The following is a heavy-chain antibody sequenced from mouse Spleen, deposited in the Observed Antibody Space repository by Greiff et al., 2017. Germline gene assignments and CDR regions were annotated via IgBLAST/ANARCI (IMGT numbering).Heavy chain of an antibody. J-gene: IGHJ4*01. Sequence: ESGPELVKPGASVKMSCKASGYTFTSYYIHWVKQRPGQGLEWIGWIYPGDGSTEYNEKFKGKTTLTADKSSSTAYMLLSSLTSEDSAIYFCARSGYHYAMDYWGQGTSVTVSS. D-gene: IGHD2-2*01. V-gene: IGHV1S56*01. CDR1: GYTFTSYY. CDR2: IYPGDGST. CDR3: ARSGYHYAMDY.